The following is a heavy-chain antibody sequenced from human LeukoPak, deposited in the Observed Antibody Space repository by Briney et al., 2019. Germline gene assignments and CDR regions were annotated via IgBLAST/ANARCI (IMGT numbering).Heavy chain of an antibody. Sequence: ASVKVSCKASGYTFTGYYMHWVRQAPGQGLEWMGWINPNSGGTNYAQKFQGRVTMTRDTSISTAYMELSRLRSDDTAVYYCARGFLWFGELLAYYFDYWGQGTLVTVSS. D-gene: IGHD3-10*01. CDR3: ARGFLWFGELLAYYFDY. CDR1: GYTFTGYY. CDR2: INPNSGGT. V-gene: IGHV1-2*02. J-gene: IGHJ4*02.